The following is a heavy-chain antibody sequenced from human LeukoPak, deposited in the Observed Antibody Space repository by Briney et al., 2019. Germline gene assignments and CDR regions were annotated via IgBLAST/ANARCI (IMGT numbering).Heavy chain of an antibody. J-gene: IGHJ3*02. CDR2: IYYSGST. CDR1: GGSIGSGGYS. CDR3: ARCVAAAGTDAFDI. V-gene: IGHV4-61*08. D-gene: IGHD6-13*01. Sequence: PSETLSLTCAVSGGSIGSGGYSWSWIRQPPGKGLEWIGYIYYSGSTNYNPSLKSRVTISVDTSKNQFSLKLSSVTAADTAVYYCARCVAAAGTDAFDIWGQGTMVTVSS.